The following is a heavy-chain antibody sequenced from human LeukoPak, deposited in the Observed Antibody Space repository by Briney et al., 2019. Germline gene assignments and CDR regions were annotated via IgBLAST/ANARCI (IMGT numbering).Heavy chain of an antibody. D-gene: IGHD3-10*01. CDR2: ISGSGGIT. V-gene: IGHV3-23*01. CDR3: ARTYYFASGSYYDEWGFDF. J-gene: IGHJ4*02. CDR1: GFTFSYYA. Sequence: TGGSLRLSCAASGFTFSYYAMSWVRQAPGKGLEWVSAISGSGGITYYADSVKGRFTISRDNSKNTLYLQMNSLRAEDTAVYYCARTYYFASGSYYDEWGFDFWGQGTLVTVSS.